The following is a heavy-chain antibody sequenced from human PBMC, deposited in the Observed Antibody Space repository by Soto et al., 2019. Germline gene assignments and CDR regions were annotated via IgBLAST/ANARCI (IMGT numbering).Heavy chain of an antibody. CDR1: GGSITSYH. D-gene: IGHD3-22*01. CDR3: ARHFRSYSGGYHWFGP. Sequence: SETLSLTCIVSGGSITSYHWSWIRQFPGKGLEWIAYTSYTGNTNYNPSLQSRVTISIDTAKNQISLRLKSVTAADTAVHYCARHFRSYSGGYHWFGPWGQGTLVTVSS. CDR2: TSYTGNT. J-gene: IGHJ5*02. V-gene: IGHV4-59*08.